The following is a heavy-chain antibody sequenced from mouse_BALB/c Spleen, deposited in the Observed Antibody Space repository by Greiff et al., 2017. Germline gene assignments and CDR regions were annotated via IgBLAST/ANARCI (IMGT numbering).Heavy chain of an antibody. CDR3: ARDEESMDY. V-gene: IGHV5-9-4*01. CDR1: GFTFSSYA. Sequence: DVKLQESGGGLVKPGGSLKLSRAASGFTFSSYAMSWVRQSPEKRLEWVAEISSGGSYTYYPDTVTGRFTISRDNAKNTLYLEMSSLRSEDTAMYYCARDEESMDYWGQGTSVTVSS. CDR2: ISSGGSYT. J-gene: IGHJ4*01.